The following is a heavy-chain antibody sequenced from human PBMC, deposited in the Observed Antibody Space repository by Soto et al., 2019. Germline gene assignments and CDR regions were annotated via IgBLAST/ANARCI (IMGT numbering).Heavy chain of an antibody. D-gene: IGHD1-26*01. Sequence: GSLRLSCAASGFTFSSYAMHWVRQAPGKGLEWVAVISYDGSNKYYADSVKGRFTISRDNSKNTLYLQMNSLRAEDTAVYYCARESRPIIVGASEGFDYWGQGTLVTVS. CDR1: GFTFSSYA. CDR2: ISYDGSNK. J-gene: IGHJ4*02. V-gene: IGHV3-30-3*01. CDR3: ARESRPIIVGASEGFDY.